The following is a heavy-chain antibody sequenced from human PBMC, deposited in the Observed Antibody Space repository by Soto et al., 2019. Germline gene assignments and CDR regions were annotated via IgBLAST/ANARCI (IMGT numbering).Heavy chain of an antibody. D-gene: IGHD3-9*01. J-gene: IGHJ3*02. V-gene: IGHV1-2*06. CDR2: INPNSGGT. Sequence: ASVKVSCKASGYIFTDYYMHWVRQAPGQELGWMGRINPNSGGTNYAQKFQGRVTMTRDTSISTAYTDLSSLRSEDTATYYCARDSHYDILTGYSRNAFDIWGQGTMVTVSS. CDR1: GYIFTDYY. CDR3: ARDSHYDILTGYSRNAFDI.